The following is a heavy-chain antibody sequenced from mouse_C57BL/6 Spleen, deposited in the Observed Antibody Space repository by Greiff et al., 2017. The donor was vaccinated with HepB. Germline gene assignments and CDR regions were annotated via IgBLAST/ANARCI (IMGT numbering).Heavy chain of an antibody. J-gene: IGHJ4*01. CDR1: GYSFTGYY. CDR3: ARFDYYDYDERAMDY. D-gene: IGHD2-4*01. CDR2: INPSTGGT. V-gene: IGHV1-42*01. Sequence: VQLKESGPELVKPGASVKISCKASGYSFTGYYKNWVKQSPEKSLEWIGEINPSTGGTTYNQKFKAKATLTVDKSSSTAYMQLKSLTSEDSAVYYCARFDYYDYDERAMDYWGQGTSVTVSS.